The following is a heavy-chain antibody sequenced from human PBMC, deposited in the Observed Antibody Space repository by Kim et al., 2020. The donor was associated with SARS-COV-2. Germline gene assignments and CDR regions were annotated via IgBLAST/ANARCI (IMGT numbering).Heavy chain of an antibody. Sequence: SETLSLTCTVSGGSISSYYWSWIRQPPGKGLEWVGYIYNSGSTNYNPTLKSRVTITVDAAKNQIPLKLRSITAADTAVYYCARQYSSGWFSARPDYYYY. CDR2: IYNSGST. V-gene: IGHV4-59*13. D-gene: IGHD6-19*01. CDR3: ARQYSSGWFSARPDYYYY. CDR1: GGSISSYY. J-gene: IGHJ6*01.